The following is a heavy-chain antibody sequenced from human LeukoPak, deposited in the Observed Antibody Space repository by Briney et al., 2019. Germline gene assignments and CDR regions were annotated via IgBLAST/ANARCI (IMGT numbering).Heavy chain of an antibody. J-gene: IGHJ5*02. Sequence: ASVKVSCKASGYTFTSYAINWVRQAPGQGLEWMGWINTNTGNPTYAQGFTGRFVFSLDTSVSTAYLQISSLKAEDTAVYYCAGDLVVVVAASNWFDPWGQGTLVTVSS. D-gene: IGHD2-15*01. CDR1: GYTFTSYA. CDR3: AGDLVVVVAASNWFDP. CDR2: INTNTGNP. V-gene: IGHV7-4-1*02.